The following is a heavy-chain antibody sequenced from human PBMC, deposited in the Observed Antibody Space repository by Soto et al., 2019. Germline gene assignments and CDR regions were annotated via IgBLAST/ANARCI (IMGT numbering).Heavy chain of an antibody. J-gene: IGHJ3*02. CDR1: GGSISSSSYY. Sequence: PSETLSLTYTVSGGSISSSSYYWGWIRQPPGKGLEWIGSIYYSGSTYYNPSLKSRVTISVDTSKNQFSLKLSSVTAADTAVYYCARHKDIVVGVRGSAFDIWGQGTMVTVSS. V-gene: IGHV4-39*01. CDR3: ARHKDIVVGVRGSAFDI. D-gene: IGHD2-15*01. CDR2: IYYSGST.